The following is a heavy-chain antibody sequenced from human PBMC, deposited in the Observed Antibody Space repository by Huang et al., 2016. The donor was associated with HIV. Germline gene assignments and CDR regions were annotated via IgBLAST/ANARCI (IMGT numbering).Heavy chain of an antibody. D-gene: IGHD1-7*01. CDR2: INTKLGNA. CDR3: ARDARELRDYLVRFNWFAP. CDR1: GYSFSDYA. J-gene: IGHJ5*02. V-gene: IGHV7-4-1*02. Sequence: QVQLVQSGSEFKKPGASVRVSCKASGYSFSDYAVNWVRQAPGQGLEWMGWINTKLGNATYVQGFRGGFFFSLDTSVKTAYLHISSLKTEDAAVYYCARDARELRDYLVRFNWFAPWGQGTLVTVSS.